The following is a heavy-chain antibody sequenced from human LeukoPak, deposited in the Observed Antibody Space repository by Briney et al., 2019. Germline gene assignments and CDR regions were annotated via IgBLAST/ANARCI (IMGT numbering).Heavy chain of an antibody. CDR1: GYTFISYY. J-gene: IGHJ1*01. V-gene: IGHV1-46*01. CDR3: AREGTGYSGSHQYFQH. Sequence: ASVTVSCKASGYTFISYYMHWVRQAPGQGLEWMGIISPSGASTTYAPRFQGRVTMTRDTSTSTVYMELSSLRFEDTAVYYCAREGTGYSGSHQYFQHWGQGTLVTASS. CDR2: ISPSGAST. D-gene: IGHD1-26*01.